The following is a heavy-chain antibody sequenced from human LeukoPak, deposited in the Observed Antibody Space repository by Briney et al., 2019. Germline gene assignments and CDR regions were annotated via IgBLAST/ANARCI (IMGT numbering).Heavy chain of an antibody. J-gene: IGHJ4*02. Sequence: ASVKVSCKASGYTFTSYGISWVRQAPGQGLEWMGWISAYNGNTNYAQKLQGRVTMTTDTSTSTAYMELRSLRSDDTAVYYCARDRYYDSKAHFDYWAREPWSPSPQ. CDR1: GYTFTSYG. CDR3: ARDRYYDSKAHFDY. D-gene: IGHD3-22*01. CDR2: ISAYNGNT. V-gene: IGHV1-18*01.